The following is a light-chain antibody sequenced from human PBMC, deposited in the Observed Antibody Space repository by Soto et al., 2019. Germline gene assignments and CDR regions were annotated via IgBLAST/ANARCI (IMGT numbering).Light chain of an antibody. CDR1: SSNIGTSS. Sequence: QAVVTQPPSASGTPGQRVTISCSGSSSNIGTSSVYWYQRLPGTAPKLLIHSNNQRPSGVPDRFSGSKSGTSASLAISGLRSEDEADYYCAAWDDSLSAVLFGGGTKLTVL. CDR3: AAWDDSLSAVL. V-gene: IGLV1-47*02. J-gene: IGLJ2*01. CDR2: SNN.